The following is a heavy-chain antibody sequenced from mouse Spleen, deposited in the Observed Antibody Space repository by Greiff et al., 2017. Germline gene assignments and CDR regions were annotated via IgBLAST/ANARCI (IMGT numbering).Heavy chain of an antibody. D-gene: IGHD4-1*01. J-gene: IGHJ2*01. V-gene: IGHV2-4-1*01. CDR1: GFSLTNYA. Sequence: VKVVESGPGLVAPSQSLSITCTVSGFSLTNYAVHWVRQSPGKGLEWLGVIWSDGSTDYNAAFISRLSISKDNSKSQVFFKMNSLQADDTAIYYCARPSNWDAPFDYWGQGTTLTVSS. CDR3: ARPSNWDAPFDY. CDR2: IWSDGST.